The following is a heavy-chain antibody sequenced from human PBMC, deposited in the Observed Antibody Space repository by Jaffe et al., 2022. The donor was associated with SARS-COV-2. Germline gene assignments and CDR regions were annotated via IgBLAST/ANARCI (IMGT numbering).Heavy chain of an antibody. CDR1: GYTFTSYY. CDR2: INPSDGST. Sequence: QVQLVQFGAEVKKPGASVKVSCKASGYTFTSYYMHWVRQAPGQGLEWMAIINPSDGSTSYAQKFQGRVTMTRDTSTSTVYMELSSLRSDDTAVYYCARNWVLVPATIDDYYYYYGMDVWGQGTTVTVSS. D-gene: IGHD2-2*02. V-gene: IGHV1-46*01. J-gene: IGHJ6*02. CDR3: ARNWVLVPATIDDYYYYYGMDV.